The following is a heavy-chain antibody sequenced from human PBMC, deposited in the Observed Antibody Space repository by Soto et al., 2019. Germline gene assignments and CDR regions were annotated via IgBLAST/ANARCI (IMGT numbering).Heavy chain of an antibody. Sequence: ASVKVSCKASGYTFTSYDISWVRQAPGQGLEWMGGIIPIFGTANYAQKFQGRVTITADESTSTAYMELSSLRSEDTAVYYCARSIVVVTALDYWGQGTLVTVSS. D-gene: IGHD2-21*02. CDR1: GYTFTSYD. V-gene: IGHV1-69*13. CDR2: IIPIFGTA. CDR3: ARSIVVVTALDY. J-gene: IGHJ4*02.